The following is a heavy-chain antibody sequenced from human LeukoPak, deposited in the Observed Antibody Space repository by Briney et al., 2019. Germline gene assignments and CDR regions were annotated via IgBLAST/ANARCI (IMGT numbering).Heavy chain of an antibody. CDR3: AKDDSSWSLVYGMDV. CDR2: VRYDDT. D-gene: IGHD6-13*01. V-gene: IGHV3-30*02. J-gene: IGHJ6*02. Sequence: GGSLRLSCAASGFTFSNYDMHWVRQAPGKGLEWVAFVRYDDTYYADSVKGRFTISRDNSKNTLYLQMNSLRAEDTAVYYCAKDDSSWSLVYGMDVWGQGTTVTVSS. CDR1: GFTFSNYD.